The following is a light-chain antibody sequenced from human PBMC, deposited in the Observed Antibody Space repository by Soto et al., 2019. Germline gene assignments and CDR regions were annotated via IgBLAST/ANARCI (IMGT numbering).Light chain of an antibody. J-gene: IGKJ4*01. CDR3: QQYGSSPTLT. CDR2: GAS. V-gene: IGKV3-20*01. CDR1: QSVSSSY. Sequence: EIVLTQSPGTLSLSPGERATLSCRASQSVSSSYLVWYQQKPGQAPRLLIYGASSRATGIPDRFSGTGSGTDFTLTISRLEPEDFVVYFCQQYGSSPTLTFGGGTKVEIK.